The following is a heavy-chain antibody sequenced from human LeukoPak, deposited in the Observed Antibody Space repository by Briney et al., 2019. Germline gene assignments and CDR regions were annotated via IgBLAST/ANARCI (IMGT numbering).Heavy chain of an antibody. V-gene: IGHV5-51*01. D-gene: IGHD3-10*01. J-gene: IGHJ6*02. CDR1: GYSFTSYW. CDR3: ARFTMVRGVIDYYYYYYGMDV. CDR2: IYPGDSDT. Sequence: GESLKISCKGSGYSFTSYWIGWVRQMPGKGLEWMGIIYPGDSDTRYSPSFQGQVTISADKSISTAYLQWSSLKASDTAMYYCARFTMVRGVIDYYYYYYGMDVWGQGTTVTVSS.